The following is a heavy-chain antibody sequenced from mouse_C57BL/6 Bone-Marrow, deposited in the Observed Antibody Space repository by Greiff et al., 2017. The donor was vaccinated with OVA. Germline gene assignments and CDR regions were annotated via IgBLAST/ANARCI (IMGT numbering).Heavy chain of an antibody. D-gene: IGHD4-1*01. CDR3: TGWGFWYFDV. V-gene: IGHV6-3*01. Sequence: DVQLQESGGGLVQPGGSMKLSCVASGFTFSNYWMNWVRQSPEKGLEWVAQIRLKSDNYATHYAESVKGRFTISRDDSKSSVYLQMNNLRAEDTGIYYCTGWGFWYFDVWGTGTTVTVSS. CDR1: GFTFSNYW. CDR2: IRLKSDNYAT. J-gene: IGHJ1*03.